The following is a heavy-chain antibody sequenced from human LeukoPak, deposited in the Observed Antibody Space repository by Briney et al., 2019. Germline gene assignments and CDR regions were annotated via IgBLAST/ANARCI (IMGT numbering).Heavy chain of an antibody. J-gene: IGHJ4*02. CDR2: IRYDGSNK. V-gene: IGHV3-30*02. CDR3: PKNGTRETRFGKFPHSFAT. Sequence: GGSLRLSCAASGFTFSSYGMHWVRQAPGKGLEWVAFIRYDGSNKYYADSVKGRFTISRDSSKNTLYLQMNSLRAEDTAVYYWPKNGTRETRFGKFPHSFATGARGTLVTVSP. CDR1: GFTFSSYG. D-gene: IGHD2-8*01.